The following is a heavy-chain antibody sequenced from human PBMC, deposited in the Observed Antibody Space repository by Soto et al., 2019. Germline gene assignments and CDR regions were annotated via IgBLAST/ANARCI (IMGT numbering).Heavy chain of an antibody. CDR1: GGSFSGYY. D-gene: IGHD2-15*01. V-gene: IGHV4-34*01. CDR3: ARVDTVVMVGATPYYYYMYV. CDR2: INHSGST. J-gene: IGHJ6*03. Sequence: PSETLSLTCAVYGGSFSGYYWSWIRQPPGKGLEWIGEINHSGSTNYNPSLKSRVTMSVDTSKNQFSLRLSSVTAADTAVYYCARVDTVVMVGATPYYYYMYVWGKGTTVTVSS.